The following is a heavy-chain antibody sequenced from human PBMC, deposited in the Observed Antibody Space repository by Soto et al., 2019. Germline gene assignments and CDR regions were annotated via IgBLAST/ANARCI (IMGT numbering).Heavy chain of an antibody. Sequence: PSETRFLTCAVYGGSFSGYYWSWIRQPPGKGLEWIGEINHSGSTNYNPSLKSRVTISVDTSKNQFSLKLSSVTAADTAVYYCARGRAAADYWGQGTLVTVSS. J-gene: IGHJ4*02. CDR1: GGSFSGYY. D-gene: IGHD6-25*01. V-gene: IGHV4-34*01. CDR3: ARGRAAADY. CDR2: INHSGST.